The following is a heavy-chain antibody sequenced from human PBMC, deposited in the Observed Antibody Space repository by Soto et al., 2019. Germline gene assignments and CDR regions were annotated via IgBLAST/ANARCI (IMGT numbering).Heavy chain of an antibody. Sequence: ASVKVSCKASGYTFTSYYMHWVRQAPGQGLEWMGIINPSGGSTSYAQKFQGRVTMTRDTSTSTVYMELSSLRSEDTAVYYCARDGYSYGLATRPGEYYYYYMDVWGKGTTVTVSS. CDR3: ARDGYSYGLATRPGEYYYYYMDV. D-gene: IGHD5-18*01. V-gene: IGHV1-46*03. J-gene: IGHJ6*03. CDR2: INPSGGST. CDR1: GYTFTSYY.